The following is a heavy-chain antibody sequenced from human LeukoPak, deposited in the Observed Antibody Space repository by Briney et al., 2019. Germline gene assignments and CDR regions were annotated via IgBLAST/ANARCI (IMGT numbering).Heavy chain of an antibody. J-gene: IGHJ4*02. CDR2: ISAYNGNT. D-gene: IGHD6-19*01. CDR3: ARGQWSPTDYDY. CDR1: GNTFPSYG. V-gene: IGHV1-18*01. Sequence: ASVKVSCKASGNTFPSYGISWVRQAPGQGLEWMGWISAYNGNTNYAQKLQGRVTMTTDTSTSTAYMELRSLRSDDTAVYYCARGQWSPTDYDYWGQGTLVTVSS.